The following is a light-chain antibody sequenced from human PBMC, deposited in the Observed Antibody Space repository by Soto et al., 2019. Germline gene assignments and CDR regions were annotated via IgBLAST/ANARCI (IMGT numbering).Light chain of an antibody. CDR2: LGS. V-gene: IGKV2-28*01. CDR3: MQALQHPIT. CDR1: QSLLHSNGYNY. Sequence: DIVMTQSPLSLPVTPGEPASISCRSSQSLLHSNGYNYLDWYLQKPGQSPQLLIYLGSNRASGVPDRFSGSGSCTDFTLKISRVEAEDVGVYYCMQALQHPITFGPGTKVDIK. J-gene: IGKJ3*01.